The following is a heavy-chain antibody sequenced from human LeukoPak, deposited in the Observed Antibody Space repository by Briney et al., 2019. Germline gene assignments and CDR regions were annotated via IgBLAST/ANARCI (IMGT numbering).Heavy chain of an antibody. J-gene: IGHJ6*03. D-gene: IGHD3-22*01. CDR3: TTDLSPGLDYYYYYMDV. Sequence: PGGSLRLSCAASGFTFSNAWMSWVRQAPGKGLEWVGRIKSKTDGGTTDYAAPVKGRFTISRDDSKNTLYLQMNSLKTEDTAVYYCTTDLSPGLDYYYYYMDVWGKGTTVTISS. CDR1: GFTFSNAW. CDR2: IKSKTDGGTT. V-gene: IGHV3-15*01.